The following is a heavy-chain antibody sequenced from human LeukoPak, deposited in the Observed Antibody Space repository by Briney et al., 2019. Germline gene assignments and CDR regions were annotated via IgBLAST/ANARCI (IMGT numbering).Heavy chain of an antibody. CDR2: LSLSGADT. Sequence: GGSLRLSCAASGFTFTNYAMNWVRQAPGKGLEWVSTLSLSGADTYYADSVKGRFTISRDSSKNTLYLQMNSLRDEDTAVYYCARRAYNWGAFDIWGQGTLVTVSS. D-gene: IGHD5-24*01. V-gene: IGHV3-23*01. J-gene: IGHJ3*02. CDR1: GFTFTNYA. CDR3: ARRAYNWGAFDI.